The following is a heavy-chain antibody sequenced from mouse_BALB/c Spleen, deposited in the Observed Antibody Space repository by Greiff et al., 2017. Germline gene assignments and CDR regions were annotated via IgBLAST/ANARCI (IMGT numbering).Heavy chain of an antibody. D-gene: IGHD1-1*01. CDR3: ARYGSRFDY. CDR2: INPSNGRT. CDR1: GYTFTSYW. J-gene: IGHJ2*01. Sequence: QVQLQQPGAELVKPGASVKLSCKASGYTFTSYWMHWVKQRPGQGLEWIGEINPSNGRTNYNEKFKSKATLTVDKSSSTAYMQLSSLTSEDSAVYYCARYGSRFDYWGQGTTLTVSS. V-gene: IGHV1S81*02.